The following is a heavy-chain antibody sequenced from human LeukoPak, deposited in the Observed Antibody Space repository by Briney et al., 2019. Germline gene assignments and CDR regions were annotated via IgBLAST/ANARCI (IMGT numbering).Heavy chain of an antibody. V-gene: IGHV3-30-3*02. J-gene: IGHJ4*02. CDR2: ISYDGSNK. CDR1: GFTFSSYA. CDR3: AKSPEAVAGTEFDY. Sequence: GRSLRLSCAASGFTFSSYAMHWVRQAPGKGLEWVAVISYDGSNKYYADSVKGRFTISRDNSKNTLYLQMNSLRAEDTAVYYCAKSPEAVAGTEFDYWGQGTLVTVSS. D-gene: IGHD6-19*01.